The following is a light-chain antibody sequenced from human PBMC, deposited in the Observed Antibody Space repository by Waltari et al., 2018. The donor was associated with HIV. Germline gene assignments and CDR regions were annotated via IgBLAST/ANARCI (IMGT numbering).Light chain of an antibody. CDR2: GAS. J-gene: IGKJ4*01. CDR1: QSISSY. Sequence: DIQMTQSPSSLSASVGDRVTITCRASQSISSYLNWYQQKPGKAPMLLIYGASSLQSGVPSRFRGSGSGTEFTLTISSLQPEDYATYYCQQGYSILVSTFGGGTKVEI. CDR3: QQGYSILVST. V-gene: IGKV1-39*01.